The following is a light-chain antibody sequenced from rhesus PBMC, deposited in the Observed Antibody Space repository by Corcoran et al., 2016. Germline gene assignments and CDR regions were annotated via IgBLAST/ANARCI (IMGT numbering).Light chain of an antibody. V-gene: IGKV1-22*01. CDR3: QQHNNYPYS. CDR1: QTIYSW. J-gene: IGKJ2*01. Sequence: DIQMTQSPSSLSASVGDTVTINCRARQTIYSWLAWYQQKPGEAPTLLIYKSSTLQRGVPSRFSGSGSGTDFTLTIRSLQSEDFATDYCQQHNNYPYSFGQGTKVEIK. CDR2: KSS.